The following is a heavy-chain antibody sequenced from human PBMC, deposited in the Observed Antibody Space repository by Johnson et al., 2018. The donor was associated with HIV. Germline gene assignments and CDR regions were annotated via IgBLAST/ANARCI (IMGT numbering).Heavy chain of an antibody. CDR1: GFTFSDAW. CDR2: IKSKVDGGTT. V-gene: IGHV3-15*01. CDR3: TTEGDAFDI. Sequence: VQLVESGGGFVQPGGSLRLSCAASGFTFSDAWMNWVRQSPGKGLEWVGRIKSKVDGGTTDFPTPVKGRFSISRDDSKNTVYLQMNSLKSEDTAVYYCTTEGDAFDIWGQGTMVTVSS. J-gene: IGHJ3*02.